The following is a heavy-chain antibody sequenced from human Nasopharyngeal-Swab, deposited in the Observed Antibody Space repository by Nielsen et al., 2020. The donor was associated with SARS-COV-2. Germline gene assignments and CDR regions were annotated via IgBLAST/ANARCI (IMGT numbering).Heavy chain of an antibody. J-gene: IGHJ4*02. D-gene: IGHD3-16*02. CDR2: ISSSSSTI. CDR1: GFTFSSYS. CDR3: ARGSPGDYVWGSYRWGYFDY. V-gene: IGHV3-48*01. Sequence: GGSLRLSCAASGFTFSSYSMSWVRQAPGKGLEWVSYISSSSSTIYYADSVKGRFTISRDNAKNSLYLQMNSLRAEDTAVYYCARGSPGDYVWGSYRWGYFDYWGQGTLVTVSS.